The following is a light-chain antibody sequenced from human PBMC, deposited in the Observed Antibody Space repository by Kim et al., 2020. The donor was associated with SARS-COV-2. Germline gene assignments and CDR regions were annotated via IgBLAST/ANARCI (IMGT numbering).Light chain of an antibody. CDR2: EVS. J-gene: IGLJ1*01. CDR3: CSYAGRYV. Sequence: SPGQSITVSCTGTSSDVGSYNLVSWYQQHPGKAPKLMIYEVSKRPSGVSNRFSGSKSGNTASLTISGLQAEDEADYYCCSYAGRYVFGTGTKVTVL. V-gene: IGLV2-23*02. CDR1: SSDVGSYNL.